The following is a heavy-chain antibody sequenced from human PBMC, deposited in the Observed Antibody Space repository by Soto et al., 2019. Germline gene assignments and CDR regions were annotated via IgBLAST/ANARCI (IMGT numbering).Heavy chain of an antibody. CDR2: ISPYNGDT. CDR1: GYTFTNYD. J-gene: IGHJ4*02. D-gene: IGHD4-17*01. V-gene: IGHV1-18*01. Sequence: ASVKVSCKASGYTFTNYDISWVRQAPGQGLEWMGWISPYNGDTNYAQKLQGRVTMTTDTSTSTAYMELRSLTSDDTAVYYCARDKTTTVTTFDYWGQGTLVTVSS. CDR3: ARDKTTTVTTFDY.